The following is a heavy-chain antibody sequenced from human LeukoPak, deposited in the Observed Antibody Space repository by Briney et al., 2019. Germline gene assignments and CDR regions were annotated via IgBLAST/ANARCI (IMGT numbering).Heavy chain of an antibody. CDR2: ISYDGSNK. Sequence: TGRSLRLSCAASGLTFSSYGMHWVRQAPGKGLEWVAVISYDGSNKYYADSVKGRFTISRDNSKNTLYLQMNSLRAEDTAVYYCYSVSSYGSGDGRDFDYWGQGTLVTVSS. D-gene: IGHD3-10*01. V-gene: IGHV3-30*03. CDR1: GLTFSSYG. J-gene: IGHJ4*02. CDR3: YSVSSYGSGDGRDFDY.